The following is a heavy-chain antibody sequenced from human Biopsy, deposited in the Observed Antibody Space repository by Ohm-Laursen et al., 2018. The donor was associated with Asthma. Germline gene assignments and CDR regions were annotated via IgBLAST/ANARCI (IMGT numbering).Heavy chain of an antibody. V-gene: IGHV1-2*06. CDR1: GYTFIGCH. Sequence: SSVKVSCKASGYTFIGCHIHWMRQAPGQGLEWMGRINPNGGGTNYAQKFQGRVIMTRDTSISTAYMEVSRLRSDDTAVYYCARGQKSAGDRWFDPWGQGTLVTVSS. J-gene: IGHJ5*02. CDR2: INPNGGGT. D-gene: IGHD6-13*01. CDR3: ARGQKSAGDRWFDP.